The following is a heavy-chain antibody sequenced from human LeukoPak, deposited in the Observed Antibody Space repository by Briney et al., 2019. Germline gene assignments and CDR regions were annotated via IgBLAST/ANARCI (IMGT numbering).Heavy chain of an antibody. J-gene: IGHJ4*02. CDR3: AKYGNSGWVIDS. V-gene: IGHV4-59*08. CDR1: GGSIGSNY. CDR2: IYYTGGT. Sequence: SETLSLTCTVSGGSIGSNYWTWIRQPPGKGLEYIGYIYYTGGTNYNPSLKSRVTISVDTSKNQFSLKLSSVTAADTAVYFCAKYGNSGWVIDSWGQGTLVTVSS. D-gene: IGHD6-19*01.